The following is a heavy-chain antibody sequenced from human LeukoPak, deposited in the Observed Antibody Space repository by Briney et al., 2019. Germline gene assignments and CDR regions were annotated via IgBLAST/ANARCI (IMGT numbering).Heavy chain of an antibody. CDR3: AKGKDSGYDFAFDY. J-gene: IGHJ4*02. D-gene: IGHD5-12*01. CDR2: ISGSDGST. Sequence: GGSLRLSCAASGFTFSSYAMSWVRQAPGKGLEWVSAISGSDGSTYYADSVKGRFTISRDNSKNTLYLQMNSLRAEDTAVYYCAKGKDSGYDFAFDYWGQGTLVTVSS. V-gene: IGHV3-23*01. CDR1: GFTFSSYA.